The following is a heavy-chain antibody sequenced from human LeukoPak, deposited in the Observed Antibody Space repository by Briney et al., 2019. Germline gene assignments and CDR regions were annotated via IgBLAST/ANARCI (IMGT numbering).Heavy chain of an antibody. CDR3: ARDRGWRQIDY. Sequence: GGSLRLSCAASGFTFTTYWMHWVRQAPGKGLVWVSHINSDGSITSYADSVKGRFTISRDNAKNTLYLQMNSLRAEDTAVYYCARDRGWRQIDYWGQGALVTVSS. CDR1: GFTFTTYW. CDR2: INSDGSIT. V-gene: IGHV3-74*01. J-gene: IGHJ4*02. D-gene: IGHD5-18*01.